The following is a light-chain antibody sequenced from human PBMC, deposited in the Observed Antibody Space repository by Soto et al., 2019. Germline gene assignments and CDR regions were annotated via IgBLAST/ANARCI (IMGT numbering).Light chain of an antibody. J-gene: IGLJ2*01. CDR1: SSNIGAGYN. V-gene: IGLV1-40*01. Sequence: QSVLTQPPSVSGAPGQRVTISCTGSSSNIGAGYNVHWYQQLPGTAPKLLIYVNSNRPSGVPDRFSGSKSGTSASLAITGLQAEDEADYYCQSYDSSLSGVVFGGGTKLTFL. CDR2: VNS. CDR3: QSYDSSLSGVV.